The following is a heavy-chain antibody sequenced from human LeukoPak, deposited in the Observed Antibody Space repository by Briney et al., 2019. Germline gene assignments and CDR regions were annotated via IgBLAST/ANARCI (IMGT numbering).Heavy chain of an antibody. CDR2: VHDTGGT. J-gene: IGHJ4*02. D-gene: IGHD4-11*01. CDR3: AREATSYSYYLDY. CDR1: GGSISSSSYY. Sequence: SETLSLTCSVSGGSISSSSYYWGWIRQPPGKGLEWIGSVHDTGGTFYNPSLKSRVTISLDTSKNQFSLKLSSVTAADTAVYYCAREATSYSYYLDYWGQGSLVTVSS. V-gene: IGHV4-39*07.